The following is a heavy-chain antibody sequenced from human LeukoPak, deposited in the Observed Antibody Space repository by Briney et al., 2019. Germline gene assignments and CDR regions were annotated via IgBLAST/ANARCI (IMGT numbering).Heavy chain of an antibody. J-gene: IGHJ5*02. V-gene: IGHV1-18*01. CDR3: ARDDPDLKAHNWFDP. CDR2: ISAYNGNT. CDR1: GYTFTSYG. Sequence: GASVKVSCKASGYTFTSYGISWARQAPGQGLEWMGWISAYNGNTNYAQKLQGRVTMTTDTSTSTAYMELRSLRSDDTAVYYCARDDPDLKAHNWFDPWGQGTLVTVSS.